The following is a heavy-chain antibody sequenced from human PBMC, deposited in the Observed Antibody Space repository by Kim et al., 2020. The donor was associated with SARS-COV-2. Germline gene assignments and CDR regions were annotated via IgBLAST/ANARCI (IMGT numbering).Heavy chain of an antibody. V-gene: IGHV4-34*01. CDR3: ARGLVPAAILWDY. Sequence: YNPALKSRVTMSVDTSKNQFSLKLSSVTAADTAVYYCARGLVPAAILWDYWGQGTLVTVSS. D-gene: IGHD2-2*02. J-gene: IGHJ4*02.